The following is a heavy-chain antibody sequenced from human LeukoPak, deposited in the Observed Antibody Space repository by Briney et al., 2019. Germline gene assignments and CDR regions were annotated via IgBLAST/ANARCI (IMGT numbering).Heavy chain of an antibody. D-gene: IGHD2-15*01. CDR1: GGSFSGYY. J-gene: IGHJ4*02. CDR3: ARGGYCIGGSCYSPLGFDY. CDR2: INHSGST. V-gene: IGHV4-34*01. Sequence: SDTLSLTRAVYGGSFSGYYWSWIRQPPGKRLEWIGEINHSGSTNYNPPLKSRVTISVDTSKNQFSLKLSSVTAADTAVYYCARGGYCIGGSCYSPLGFDYWGQGALVTVSS.